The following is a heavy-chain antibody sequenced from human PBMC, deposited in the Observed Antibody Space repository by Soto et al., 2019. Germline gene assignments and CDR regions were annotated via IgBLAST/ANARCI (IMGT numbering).Heavy chain of an antibody. J-gene: IGHJ6*03. CDR3: ARVTAINYYYYYMDV. CDR2: ISAYNGNT. D-gene: IGHD2-21*02. V-gene: IGHV1-18*01. CDR1: GYTFTSYG. Sequence: QVQLVQSGAEVKKPGASVKVSCKASGYTFTSYGISWVRQAPGQGLEWMGWISAYNGNTNYAQKLQGRVTMTTDTSTCTAYMELGSLRSDDTAVYYCARVTAINYYYYYMDVWGKGTTVTVSS.